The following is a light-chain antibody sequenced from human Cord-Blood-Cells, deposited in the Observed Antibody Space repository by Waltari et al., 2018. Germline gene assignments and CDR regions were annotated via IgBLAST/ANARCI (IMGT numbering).Light chain of an antibody. J-gene: IGKJ2*03. CDR3: QQSYSTPYS. Sequence: DIQMTTTPSPLSASVGDRVTITCPASQSISSYLNWYQQKPGKAPKPLIYAASSLQSGVPSRFSGSGSGTDFTLTSSSLQPEDFATYYCQQSYSTPYSFGQGTKLEIK. V-gene: IGKV1-39*01. CDR2: AAS. CDR1: QSISSY.